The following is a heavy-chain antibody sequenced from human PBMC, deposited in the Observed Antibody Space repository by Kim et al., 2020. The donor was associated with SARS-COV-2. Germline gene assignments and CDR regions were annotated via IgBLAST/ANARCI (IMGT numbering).Heavy chain of an antibody. J-gene: IGHJ5*02. V-gene: IGHV4-4*02. CDR3: ARDERWVGGNWFDP. CDR2: IYHSGST. D-gene: IGHD3-3*01. Sequence: SETLSLTCAVSGGSISSSNWWSWVRQPPGKGLEWIGEIYHSGSTNYNPSLKSRVTISVDKSKNQFSLKLSSVTAADTAVYYCARDERWVGGNWFDPWGQGTLVTVSS. CDR1: GGSISSSNW.